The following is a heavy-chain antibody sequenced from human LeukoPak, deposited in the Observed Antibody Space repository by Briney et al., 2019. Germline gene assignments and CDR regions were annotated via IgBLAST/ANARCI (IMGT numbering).Heavy chain of an antibody. CDR3: ARGTTPVFDY. CDR1: GYTFTSYD. D-gene: IGHD1-7*01. Sequence: PRASVKVSCKASGYTFTSYDINWVRQATGQGLEWMGWISAYNGNTNYAQKLQGSVTMTTDTSTSTAYMELRSLRSDDTAVYYCARGTTPVFDYWGQGTLVTVSS. J-gene: IGHJ4*02. V-gene: IGHV1-18*01. CDR2: ISAYNGNT.